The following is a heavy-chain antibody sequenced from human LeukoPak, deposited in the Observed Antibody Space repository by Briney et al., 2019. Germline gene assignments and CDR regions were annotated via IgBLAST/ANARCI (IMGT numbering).Heavy chain of an antibody. CDR3: AKGGSKLDQPFDY. D-gene: IGHD1/OR15-1a*01. CDR1: GFTFSSYA. Sequence: PGGSPRLSCAASGFTFSSYAMSWVRQAPGKGLEWVSAISGSGGSTYYADSVKGRFTISRDNSKNTLYPQMNSLRAEDTAVYYCAKGGSKLDQPFDYWGQGTLVTVSS. CDR2: ISGSGGST. V-gene: IGHV3-23*01. J-gene: IGHJ4*02.